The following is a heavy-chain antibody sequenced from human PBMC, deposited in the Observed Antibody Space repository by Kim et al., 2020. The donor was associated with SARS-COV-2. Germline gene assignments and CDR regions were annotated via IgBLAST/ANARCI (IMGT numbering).Heavy chain of an antibody. Sequence: TTADAATVRGRFTISRDDSKNSLYLQMNSLKTADTAVYFCTRDRAGAGDYWGQGTLVTVSS. V-gene: IGHV3-72*01. D-gene: IGHD3-10*01. CDR2: TT. CDR3: TRDRAGAGDY. J-gene: IGHJ4*02.